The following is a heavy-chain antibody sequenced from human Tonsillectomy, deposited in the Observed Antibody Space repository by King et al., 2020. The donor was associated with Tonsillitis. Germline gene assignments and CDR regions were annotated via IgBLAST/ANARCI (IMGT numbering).Heavy chain of an antibody. J-gene: IGHJ4*02. CDR2: ISANSGGT. D-gene: IGHD2-15*01. CDR1: GYTFTGFY. CDR3: ARDLGDGVAEFVPLAPFDY. Sequence: VQLVESGAEVKKPGASVKVSCKASGYTFTGFYMHWVRQAPGQGLEWMGWISANSGGTKYAQKFQGRVTMTRDTSINTVFMDLSSLSSDDTAVYYCARDLGDGVAEFVPLAPFDYGGQGTLVTVSS. V-gene: IGHV1-2*02.